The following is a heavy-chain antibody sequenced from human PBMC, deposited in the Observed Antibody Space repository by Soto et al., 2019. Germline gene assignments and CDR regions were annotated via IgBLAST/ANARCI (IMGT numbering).Heavy chain of an antibody. J-gene: IGHJ6*03. CDR2: ISAYNGNT. V-gene: IGHV1-18*01. D-gene: IGHD6-13*01. CDR1: GYTFTSYG. CDR3: ARCLAAAGTSGTFYYYYYYMDV. Sequence: ASVKVFCKASGYTFTSYGISWVRQAPGQGLEWMGWISAYNGNTNYAQKLQGRVTMTTDTPTSTAYMELRSLRSDDTAVYYCARCLAAAGTSGTFYYYYYYMDVWGKGTTVTVSS.